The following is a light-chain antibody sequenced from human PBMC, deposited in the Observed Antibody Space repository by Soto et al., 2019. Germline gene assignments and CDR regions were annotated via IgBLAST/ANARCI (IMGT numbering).Light chain of an antibody. J-gene: IGKJ1*01. Sequence: DIQMTQSPSTLSASVGDRVTIPCRASQSISSWLAWYQQQSGKAPKLLIYATDTLQSGVPSRFSGSGSGTDYTLTISSLQPEDVATYYCQQSYNTPQTFGQGTKVDIK. CDR3: QQSYNTPQT. CDR1: QSISSW. CDR2: ATD. V-gene: IGKV1-39*01.